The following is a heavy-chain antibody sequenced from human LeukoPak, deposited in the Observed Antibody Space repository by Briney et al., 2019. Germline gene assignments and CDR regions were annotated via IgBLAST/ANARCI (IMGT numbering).Heavy chain of an antibody. CDR2: IRYDGTNK. CDR3: ARDRGYSYAKKSSEYYYMDV. J-gene: IGHJ6*03. D-gene: IGHD5-18*01. Sequence: PGGSLRLSCAASGFTFSSYGMHWVRQAPGKGLEWVAFIRYDGTNKYYADSVKGRFTISRDNSKNTLYLQMNSLRAEDTAVYYCARDRGYSYAKKSSEYYYMDVWGKGTTVTISS. V-gene: IGHV3-30*02. CDR1: GFTFSSYG.